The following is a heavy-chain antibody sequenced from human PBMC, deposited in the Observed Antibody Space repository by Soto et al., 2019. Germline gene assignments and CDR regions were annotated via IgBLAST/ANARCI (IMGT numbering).Heavy chain of an antibody. CDR3: ARDHRLLWFGEFPLDY. D-gene: IGHD3-10*01. Sequence: SETLSLTCAVYGGSFSGYYWSWIRQPPGKGLEWIGEINHSGSTNYNPSLKSRVTISVDTSKNQFSLKLSSVTAADTAVYYCARDHRLLWFGEFPLDYWGQGTLVTVS. CDR2: INHSGST. J-gene: IGHJ4*02. V-gene: IGHV4-34*01. CDR1: GGSFSGYY.